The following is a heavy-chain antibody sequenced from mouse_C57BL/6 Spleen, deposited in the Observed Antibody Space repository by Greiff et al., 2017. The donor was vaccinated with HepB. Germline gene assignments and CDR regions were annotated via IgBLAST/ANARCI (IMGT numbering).Heavy chain of an antibody. J-gene: IGHJ3*01. CDR3: ARRYGYDAWFAY. D-gene: IGHD2-2*01. CDR2: INPSSGYT. V-gene: IGHV1-7*01. CDR1: GYTFTSYW. Sequence: VQLQQSGAELAKPGASVKLSCKASGYTFTSYWMHWVKQRPGQGLEWIGYINPSSGYTKYNQKFKDKATLTADKSSRTAYMQLSSLTYEDSAVYYCARRYGYDAWFAYWGQGTLVTVSA.